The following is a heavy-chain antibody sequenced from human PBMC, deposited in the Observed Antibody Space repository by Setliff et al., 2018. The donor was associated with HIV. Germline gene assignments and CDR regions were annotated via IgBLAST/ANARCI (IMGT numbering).Heavy chain of an antibody. V-gene: IGHV4-39*01. Sequence: SETLSLTCSVSGGSISSISYYWGWIRQPPGKGLEWIGNIYYSGNTYYNPSLKSRVTISVAMSKNQFSLKLSSVTAADTAVYYCARLDTVMLYTDCWGQGTLVTVSS. CDR2: IYYSGNT. D-gene: IGHD3-16*01. CDR3: ARLDTVMLYTDC. CDR1: GGSISSISYY. J-gene: IGHJ4*02.